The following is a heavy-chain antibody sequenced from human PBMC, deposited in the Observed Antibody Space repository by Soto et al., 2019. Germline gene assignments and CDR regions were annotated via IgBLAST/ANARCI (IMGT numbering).Heavy chain of an antibody. Sequence: ASVKVSCKASGYTFTSYDINCVRQATGQGLEWMGWMNPNSGNTGYAQKFQGRVTMTRNTSISTAYMELSSLRSEDTAVYYCARGGDSSGYYYVVYYYYGMDVWGQGTTVTVSS. J-gene: IGHJ6*02. V-gene: IGHV1-8*01. CDR3: ARGGDSSGYYYVVYYYYGMDV. CDR1: GYTFTSYD. CDR2: MNPNSGNT. D-gene: IGHD3-22*01.